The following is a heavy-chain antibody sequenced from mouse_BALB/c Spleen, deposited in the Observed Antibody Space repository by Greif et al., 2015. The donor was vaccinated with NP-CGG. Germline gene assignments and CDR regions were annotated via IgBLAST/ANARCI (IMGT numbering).Heavy chain of an antibody. Sequence: QVQLQQSGAELVRPGTSVKVSCKASGYAFTNYLIEWVKQRPGQGLEWIGVINPGSGGTNYNEKFKGKATLTADKSSSTAYMQLSSLTSDDSAVYFCARPDGYAMDYWGQGTSVTVSS. J-gene: IGHJ4*01. CDR3: ARPDGYAMDY. V-gene: IGHV1-54*01. CDR1: GYAFTNYL. CDR2: INPGSGGT.